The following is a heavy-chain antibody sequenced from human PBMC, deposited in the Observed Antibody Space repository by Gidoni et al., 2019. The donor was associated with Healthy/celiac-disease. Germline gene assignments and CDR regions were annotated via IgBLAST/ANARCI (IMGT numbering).Heavy chain of an antibody. CDR1: GFSLSNARMG. CDR2: IFSNDEK. CDR3: ARTRITIFGVVTYGMDV. D-gene: IGHD3-3*01. J-gene: IGHJ6*02. V-gene: IGHV2-26*01. Sequence: QVTLKESGPVLVKPTETLTLTCTVSGFSLSNARMGVSWIRQPPGKALECLAHIFSNDEKSYSTSLKSRLTISKDTSKSQVVLTRTNMDPVDTATYYCARTRITIFGVVTYGMDVWGQGTTVTVSS.